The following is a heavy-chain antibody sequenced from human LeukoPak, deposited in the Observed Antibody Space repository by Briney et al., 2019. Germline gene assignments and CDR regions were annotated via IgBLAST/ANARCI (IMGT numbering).Heavy chain of an antibody. CDR3: ARPDYGDYGRFDY. J-gene: IGHJ4*02. Sequence: SETLSLTCTVSGGSISSSSYYWGWIRQPPGKGLEWIGSIYYSGSTYYNPSPKSRVTISVDTSKNQFSLKLSSVTAADTAVYYCARPDYGDYGRFDYWGQGTLVTVSS. CDR2: IYYSGST. CDR1: GGSISSSSYY. D-gene: IGHD4-17*01. V-gene: IGHV4-39*01.